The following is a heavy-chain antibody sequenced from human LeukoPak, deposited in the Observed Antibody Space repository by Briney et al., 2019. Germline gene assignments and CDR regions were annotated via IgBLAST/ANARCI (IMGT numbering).Heavy chain of an antibody. CDR1: GYTFTSYG. CDR2: ISAYNGNT. V-gene: IGHV1-18*01. D-gene: IGHD3-3*01. CDR3: ARVEIFGVVNYYYYGMDV. Sequence: ASVKVSCKASGYTFTSYGISWVRQAPGQGLEWMGWISAYNGNTNYAQKLQGRVTMTTDTSTSTAYMDLRSPRSDDTAVYYCARVEIFGVVNYYYYGMDVWGQGTTVTVSS. J-gene: IGHJ6*02.